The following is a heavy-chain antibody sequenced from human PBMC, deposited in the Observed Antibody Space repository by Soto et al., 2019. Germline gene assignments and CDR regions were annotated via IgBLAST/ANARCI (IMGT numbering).Heavy chain of an antibody. CDR2: ISPKSTFR. CDR3: VRGGGGGLFEH. CDR1: GFPFNDYY. D-gene: IGHD2-21*01. J-gene: IGHJ4*02. V-gene: IGHV3-11*06. Sequence: GGSLRLSCATSGFPFNDYYMTWIRQAPGKGLEWLSHISPKSTFRNYADSVKGRFTISGDNTESSLFLQMNSLGVDDTAVYSCVRGGGGGLFEHWGQGVLVTVSS.